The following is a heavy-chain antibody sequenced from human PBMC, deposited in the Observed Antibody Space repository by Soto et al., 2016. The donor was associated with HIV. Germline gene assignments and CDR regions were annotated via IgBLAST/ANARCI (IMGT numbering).Heavy chain of an antibody. V-gene: IGHV3-21*01. J-gene: IGHJ3*02. CDR1: GFTFSSYS. CDR2: ISSSSSYI. CDR3: ASLSRGTYMEHAFDI. D-gene: IGHD3-16*01. Sequence: EVQLVESGGGLVKPGGSLRLSCAASGFTFSSYSMNWVRQAPGKGLEWVSSISSSSSYIYYADSVKGRFTISRDNAKNSLYLQMNSLRAEDTAVYYCASLSRGTYMEHAFDIWGQGTMVTVSS.